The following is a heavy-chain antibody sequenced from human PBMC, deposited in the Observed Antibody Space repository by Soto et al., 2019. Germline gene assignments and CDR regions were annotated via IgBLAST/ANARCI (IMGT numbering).Heavy chain of an antibody. CDR2: IIPIFGTA. CDR1: GGTFSSYA. D-gene: IGHD6-13*01. Sequence: ASVKVSCTASGGTFSSYAISCVRQAPGQGLEWMGGIIPIFGTANYAQKFQGRVTITADESTSTAYMELSSLRSEDTAVYYCARDGIAAAGYYYYYGMDVWGQGTTVTVSS. V-gene: IGHV1-69*13. CDR3: ARDGIAAAGYYYYYGMDV. J-gene: IGHJ6*02.